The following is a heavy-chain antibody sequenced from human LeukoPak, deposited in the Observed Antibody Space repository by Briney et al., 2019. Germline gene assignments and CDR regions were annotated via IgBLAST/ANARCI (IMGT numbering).Heavy chain of an antibody. V-gene: IGHV3-74*01. D-gene: IGHD3-22*01. J-gene: IGHJ6*02. CDR1: GFTFSSYS. CDR2: INSDGSSI. Sequence: GGSLRLSCAASGFTFSSYSMNWVRQAPGKGLVWVSRINSDGSSIRYADSVKGRFTISRDNAKKTLYLQMNSLRAEDTAVYHCARSHYYDNSGQFYYYYGLDVWGQGTTVTVSS. CDR3: ARSHYYDNSGQFYYYYGLDV.